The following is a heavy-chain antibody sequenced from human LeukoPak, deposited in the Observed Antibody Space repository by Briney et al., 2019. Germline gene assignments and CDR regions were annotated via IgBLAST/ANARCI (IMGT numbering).Heavy chain of an antibody. V-gene: IGHV3-30*02. CDR3: ANTMYSSAWSPFDY. CDR1: TFTFSSYG. Sequence: PGGSLRLSCAASTFTFSSYGMHWVRQAPGNGLEWVAFIQYDGNKRYYADSVKGRFTISRDNSKNTLYLQMNSLRPEDTALYYCANTMYSSAWSPFDYWGRGTLVTVSS. J-gene: IGHJ4*02. CDR2: IQYDGNKR. D-gene: IGHD6-19*01.